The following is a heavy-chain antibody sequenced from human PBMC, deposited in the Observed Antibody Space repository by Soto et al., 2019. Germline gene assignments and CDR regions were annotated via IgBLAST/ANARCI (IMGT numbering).Heavy chain of an antibody. CDR1: GFSVSAKY. V-gene: IGHV3-53*01. CDR2: IYLGGYT. J-gene: IGHJ3*01. D-gene: IGHD4-17*01. CDR3: AASVTTPGGFDV. Sequence: EVQLVESGGGLIQPGGSLRLSCAASGFSVSAKYMIWVRQAPGKGLEWVSVIYLGGYTNHADPVKGRFTISRDNVKNTVSLQMSSLRAEDTAVYYCAASVTTPGGFDVWGQGTEVTVSS.